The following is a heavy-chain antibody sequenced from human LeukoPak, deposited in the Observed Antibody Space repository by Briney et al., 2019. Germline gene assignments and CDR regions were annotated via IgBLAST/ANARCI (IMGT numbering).Heavy chain of an antibody. Sequence: PGGSLRLSCAASKFTFSDYSMSWVRQAPGKGLEWVSSISSIRNYIYYADSVKGRFTISRDNSKNTLYLQMNSLRAEDTAVYYCARDDPSSSGWYIVFDIWGQGTMVTVSS. J-gene: IGHJ3*02. CDR1: KFTFSDYS. CDR2: ISSIRNYI. V-gene: IGHV3-21*01. D-gene: IGHD6-19*01. CDR3: ARDDPSSSGWYIVFDI.